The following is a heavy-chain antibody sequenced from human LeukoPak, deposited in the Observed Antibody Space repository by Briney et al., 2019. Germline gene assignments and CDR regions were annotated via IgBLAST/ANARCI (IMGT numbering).Heavy chain of an antibody. CDR1: GYTFTGYY. CDR2: INPNSGGT. V-gene: IGHV1-2*06. J-gene: IGHJ4*02. D-gene: IGHD3-22*01. Sequence: ASVKVSCKASGYTFTGYYMHWVRQAPGQGLEWMGRINPNSGGTNYAQKFQGSVTMTRDTSISTAYMELSRLRSDDTAVYYCARAIPLPNYYDSSGYYGRWGQGTLVTVSS. CDR3: ARAIPLPNYYDSSGYYGR.